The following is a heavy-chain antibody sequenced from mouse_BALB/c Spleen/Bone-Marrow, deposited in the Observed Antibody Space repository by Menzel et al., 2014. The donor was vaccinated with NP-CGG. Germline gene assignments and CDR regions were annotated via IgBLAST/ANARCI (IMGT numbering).Heavy chain of an antibody. CDR1: GYTFASSW. CDR3: ARELGRGYYFDY. V-gene: IGHV1S130*01. D-gene: IGHD4-1*01. Sequence: VKLMESGSVLVRPGASVKLSCKASGYTFASSWMHWAEQRPGQGLEWIGEIHPNSGNTNYNEKFKGKATLTVDTSSSTAYVDLSSLTSEDSAVYYCARELGRGYYFDYWGQGTTLTVSS. J-gene: IGHJ2*01. CDR2: IHPNSGNT.